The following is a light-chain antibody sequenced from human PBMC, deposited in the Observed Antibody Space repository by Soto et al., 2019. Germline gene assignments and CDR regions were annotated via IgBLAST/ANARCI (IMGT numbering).Light chain of an antibody. CDR3: QQYNSYSPIT. J-gene: IGKJ4*01. Sequence: DIQMTQSPSTLSASVGDRVTITCRASQSISSWLAWYQQKPGKAPKLLIYKASSLESRVPSRFSGSGSGTEFTLTIISLQPDDFAPYYCQQYNSYSPITFGGGTKVEIK. CDR1: QSISSW. CDR2: KAS. V-gene: IGKV1-5*03.